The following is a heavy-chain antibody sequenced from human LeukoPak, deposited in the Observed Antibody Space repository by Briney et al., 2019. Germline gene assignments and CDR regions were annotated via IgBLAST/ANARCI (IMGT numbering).Heavy chain of an antibody. CDR2: ISGSGDNT. V-gene: IGHV3-23*01. CDR3: AKDFSFIAAATFDY. J-gene: IGHJ4*02. Sequence: GGSLRLSCAASGFTFSSYAMNWVRQAPGKGLEWISSISGSGDNTYYADSVKGRFTISRDNSKNTLCLQMNSLRAEDTAIYYCAKDFSFIAAATFDYWGQGTLVTVSS. D-gene: IGHD6-13*01. CDR1: GFTFSSYA.